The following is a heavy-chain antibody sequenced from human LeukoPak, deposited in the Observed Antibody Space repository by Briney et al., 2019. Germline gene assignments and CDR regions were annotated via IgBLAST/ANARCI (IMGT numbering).Heavy chain of an antibody. CDR1: GGPISSSSYY. CDR2: IYHSGRT. D-gene: IGHD1-26*01. V-gene: IGHV4-39*01. J-gene: IGHJ4*02. CDR3: ASLRERSYYARGFDY. Sequence: SETLSLTCTVSGGPISSSSYYWGWIRQPPGKGLEWIGSIYHSGRTFYNPSLKSRVTISVDTSKNQFSLKLSSVTAADTAVYHCASLRERSYYARGFDYWGRGTLVTVSS.